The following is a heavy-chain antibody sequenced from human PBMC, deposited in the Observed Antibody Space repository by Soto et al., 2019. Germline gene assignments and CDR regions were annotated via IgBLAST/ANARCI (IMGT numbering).Heavy chain of an antibody. V-gene: IGHV4-34*01. CDR2: INHSGGT. D-gene: IGHD3-10*01. J-gene: IGHJ6*02. CDR3: ARLTMVWGVHAYHYGMDV. CDR1: GGFFSGYY. Sequence: SETLSLTCAVYGGFFSGYYWSWIRQPPGKGLEWIGEINHSGGTNYNPSLKSRVTISVVTSTNQFSLKLSSVTAADTPVYYCARLTMVWGVHAYHYGMDVWGQGSTVTVS.